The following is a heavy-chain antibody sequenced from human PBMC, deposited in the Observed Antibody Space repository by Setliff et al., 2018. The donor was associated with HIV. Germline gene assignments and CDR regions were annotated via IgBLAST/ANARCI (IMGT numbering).Heavy chain of an antibody. V-gene: IGHV4-4*07. Sequence: SETLSLTCTVSGGSINSYYWSWIRQPAGKGLGWIGRIYASGSTSYNPSLKSRITMSVDMSKSRFSLKVISVTAADTAVYYCARENYDTSGYGAFDIWGQGTMVTVS. CDR1: GGSINSYY. J-gene: IGHJ3*02. CDR2: IYASGST. CDR3: ARENYDTSGYGAFDI. D-gene: IGHD3-22*01.